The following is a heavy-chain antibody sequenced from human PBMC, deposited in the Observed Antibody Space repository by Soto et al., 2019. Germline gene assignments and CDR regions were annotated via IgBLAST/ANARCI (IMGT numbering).Heavy chain of an antibody. D-gene: IGHD3-22*01. CDR2: IYYSGST. V-gene: IGHV4-31*03. Sequence: TLSLTCTVSGGSISSGGYYWSWIRQHPGKGLEWIGYIYYSGSTYYNPSLKSRVTISVDTSKNQFSLKLSSVTAADTAVYYCARGGVLSAYYYDSSGYSFDYWGQGTLVTVSS. CDR3: ARGGVLSAYYYDSSGYSFDY. J-gene: IGHJ4*02. CDR1: GGSISSGGYY.